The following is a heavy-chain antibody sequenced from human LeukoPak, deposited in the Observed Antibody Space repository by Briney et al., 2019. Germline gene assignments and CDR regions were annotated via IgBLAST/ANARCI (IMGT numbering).Heavy chain of an antibody. CDR2: IRYDGSNK. CDR3: ARDPGSGYEEHFDY. J-gene: IGHJ4*02. CDR1: GFTFSSYG. V-gene: IGHV3-30*02. Sequence: GGSLRLSCAASGFTFSSYGMHWVRQAPGKGLEWVAFIRYDGSNKYYADSVKGRFTISRDNSKDSLYLQMNSLRAEDTAVYYCARDPGSGYEEHFDYWGQGTLVTVSS. D-gene: IGHD5-12*01.